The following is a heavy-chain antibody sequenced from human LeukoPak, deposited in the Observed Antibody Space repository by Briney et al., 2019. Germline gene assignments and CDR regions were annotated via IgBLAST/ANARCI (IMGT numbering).Heavy chain of an antibody. D-gene: IGHD6-13*01. J-gene: IGHJ4*02. CDR1: GYTFTAYY. CDR2: INPNSGDT. Sequence: ASVKVSCKASGYTFTAYYMHWVRQVPGQGLEWMGRINPNSGDTDYAQKFQGRVIMTRDTSISTAYMEVSRLRSDDTAVYYCAREDSSSWYYFDYWGQGTLVTVSS. V-gene: IGHV1-2*06. CDR3: AREDSSSWYYFDY.